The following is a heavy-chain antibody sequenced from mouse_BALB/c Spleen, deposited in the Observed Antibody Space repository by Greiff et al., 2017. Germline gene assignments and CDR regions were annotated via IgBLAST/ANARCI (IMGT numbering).Heavy chain of an antibody. Sequence: EVQLQQSGPELVKPGASMKISCKASGYSFTGYTMNWVKQSHGKNLEWIGLINPYNGGTSYNQKFKGKAALTVDKSSSTAYMELLSLTSEDSAVYYCEREVYYDYEDYAMDYWGQGTSVTVSS. CDR2: INPYNGGT. CDR3: EREVYYDYEDYAMDY. D-gene: IGHD2-4*01. CDR1: GYSFTGYT. J-gene: IGHJ4*01. V-gene: IGHV1-18*01.